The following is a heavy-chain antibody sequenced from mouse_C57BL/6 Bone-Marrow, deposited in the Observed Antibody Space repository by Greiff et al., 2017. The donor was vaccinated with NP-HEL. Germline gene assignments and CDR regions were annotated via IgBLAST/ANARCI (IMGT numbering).Heavy chain of an antibody. D-gene: IGHD2-3*01. Sequence: QVQLQQSGAELVKPGASVKMSCKASGYTFTSYWITWVKQRPGQGLEWIGDIYPGSGSTNYNEKFKSKATLTVDTSSSTAYRQLSSLTSEDSAVYYCAWADGYYGDYYAMDYWGQGTSVTVAS. J-gene: IGHJ4*01. CDR1: GYTFTSYW. CDR2: IYPGSGST. CDR3: AWADGYYGDYYAMDY. V-gene: IGHV1-55*01.